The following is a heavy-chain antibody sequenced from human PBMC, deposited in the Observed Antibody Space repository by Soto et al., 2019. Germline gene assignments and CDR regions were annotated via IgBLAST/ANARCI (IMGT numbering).Heavy chain of an antibody. CDR1: RGTFSSYD. D-gene: IGHD6-19*01. CDR3: ERDSWGLAVPDYHYYAMDV. Sequence: SVKVSCKASRGTFSSYDISWGRQAPGQGREWMGGIIPIFGTANYARKLQGRVTMTRDIYTRAVYMELRSLTSEDTAVYYCERDSWGLAVPDYHYYAMDVWGQGTTVTVSS. J-gene: IGHJ6*02. V-gene: IGHV1-69*05. CDR2: IIPIFGTA.